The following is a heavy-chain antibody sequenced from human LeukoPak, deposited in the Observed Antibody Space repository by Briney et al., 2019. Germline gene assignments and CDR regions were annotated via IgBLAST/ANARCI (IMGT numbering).Heavy chain of an antibody. J-gene: IGHJ4*02. V-gene: IGHV1-8*01. Sequence: ASVKVSCKASGYTFTSYDINWVRQATGQGLEWMGWMSPNSGNTGYAQKFQGRVTMTRNTSISTAYMELSSLRSEDTAVYYCARSPYYYGSGSYPDWGQGTLVTVSS. D-gene: IGHD3-10*01. CDR3: ARSPYYYGSGSYPD. CDR1: GYTFTSYD. CDR2: MSPNSGNT.